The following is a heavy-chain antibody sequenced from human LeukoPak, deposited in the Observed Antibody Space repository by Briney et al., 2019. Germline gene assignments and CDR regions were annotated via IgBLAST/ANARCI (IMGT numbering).Heavy chain of an antibody. D-gene: IGHD3-3*01. Sequence: GASVKVSCKASGYTFTGYYMHWVRQAPGQGLEWMGWINPSGGSTSYAQKFQGRVTMTRDTSTSTVYMELSSLRSEDTAVYYCVAIFGVVTPKYYFDYWGQGTLVTVSS. CDR2: INPSGGST. CDR1: GYTFTGYY. J-gene: IGHJ4*02. V-gene: IGHV1-46*01. CDR3: VAIFGVVTPKYYFDY.